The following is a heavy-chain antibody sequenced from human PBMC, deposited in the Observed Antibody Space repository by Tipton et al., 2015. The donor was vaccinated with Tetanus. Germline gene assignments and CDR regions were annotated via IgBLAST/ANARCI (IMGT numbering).Heavy chain of an antibody. CDR1: GYSFTSYW. CDR3: ARAGGLYDSSGLDAFDI. CDR2: IYPGDSDT. D-gene: IGHD3-22*01. V-gene: IGHV5-51*01. J-gene: IGHJ3*02. Sequence: QLVQSGAEVKKPGEYLKISCKGYGYSFTSYWIGWVRQMPGKGLEWMGIIYPGDSDTNYSPSFQGHVPISADQSSSTAYLQWSSLKASDTAMYYCARAGGLYDSSGLDAFDIWGQGTMVTVSS.